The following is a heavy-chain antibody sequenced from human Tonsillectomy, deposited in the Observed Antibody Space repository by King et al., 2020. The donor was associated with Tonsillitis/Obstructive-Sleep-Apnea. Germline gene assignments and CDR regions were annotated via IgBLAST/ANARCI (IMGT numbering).Heavy chain of an antibody. CDR3: AKAHHDSSGYYFDY. Sequence: VQLVESGGGVVQPGESLRLSCAASGFTFSSFGMHWVRQAPGKGLEWVSVVSYDGSNKYYADSVKGRFTSSRDNSKNTVYLQMNRLRAEDTAVYYCAKAHHDSSGYYFDYWGQGTLVTVSS. D-gene: IGHD3-22*01. CDR1: GFTFSSFG. V-gene: IGHV3-30*18. CDR2: VSYDGSNK. J-gene: IGHJ4*02.